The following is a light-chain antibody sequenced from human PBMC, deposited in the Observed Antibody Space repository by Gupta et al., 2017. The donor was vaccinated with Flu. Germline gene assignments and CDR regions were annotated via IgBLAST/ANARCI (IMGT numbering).Light chain of an antibody. J-gene: IGLJ1*01. CDR2: DVT. Sequence: QSAPTQPRSVSGSPGPPVTISFTGTSNAVCGGYNRVSWYEQRPGKAPKLILYDVTERPSGVPDRFSGSKSGNTASLTISGLQVDDEGDYYCASPLAGRVSWVFGTGTAVTVL. CDR1: SNAVCGGYNR. CDR3: ASPLAGRVSWV. V-gene: IGLV2-11*01.